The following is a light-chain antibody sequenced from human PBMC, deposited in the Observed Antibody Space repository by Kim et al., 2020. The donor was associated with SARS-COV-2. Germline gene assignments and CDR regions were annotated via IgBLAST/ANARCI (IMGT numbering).Light chain of an antibody. CDR3: SSRDSGPNYYHV. J-gene: IGLJ6*01. CDR1: SLRDYY. Sequence: SSELTQDPAVSVALGQTVRITCQGDSLRDYYASWYQQKPGQAPLLVISGRNNRPSGIPDRFSGTNSGNTASLTIAGAQADDEADYYCSSRDSGPNYYHV. V-gene: IGLV3-19*01. CDR2: GRN.